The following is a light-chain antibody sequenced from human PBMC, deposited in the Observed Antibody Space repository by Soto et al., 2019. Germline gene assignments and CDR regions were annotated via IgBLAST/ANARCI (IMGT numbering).Light chain of an antibody. CDR2: GAS. CDR3: QQYNNWGT. CDR1: QSVSSN. V-gene: IGKV3-15*01. Sequence: EIVMTQSPATLSVSPGERATLSCRASQSVSSNLAWYQQKPGQAPRLLIYGASTRATGIQARFSGSGSGTDFTLTIRSLQSEDFAVYYCQQYNNWGTFGQGTRREI. J-gene: IGKJ5*01.